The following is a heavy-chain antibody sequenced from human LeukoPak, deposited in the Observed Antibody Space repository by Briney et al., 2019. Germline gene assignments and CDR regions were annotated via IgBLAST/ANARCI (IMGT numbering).Heavy chain of an antibody. CDR2: VYYSGST. V-gene: IGHV4-59*02. J-gene: IGHJ4*02. CDR1: GGSVSGYY. D-gene: IGHD2-15*01. Sequence: SETLSLTCVVSGGSVSGYYWGWIRQPPGRGWEWIEYVYYSGSTNYNPSFKSRITISVDTSRNQFSLQLSSVTAADTAVYYCARIHRYCSGGACYVLDNWGQGTLVAVSS. CDR3: ARIHRYCSGGACYVLDN.